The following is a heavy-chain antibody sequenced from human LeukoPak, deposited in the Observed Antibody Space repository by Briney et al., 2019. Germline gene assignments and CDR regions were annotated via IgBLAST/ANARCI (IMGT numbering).Heavy chain of an antibody. Sequence: QPGGSLRLSCAASGFTFSSYAMSWVRQAPGKGLEWVSTISGSGDNTYYADSVNGRFTISRDNSRSTLYLQMNSLRVEDTAIYYCAKDLSAGYGDYFVYWGQGTLVSVSS. CDR1: GFTFSSYA. V-gene: IGHV3-23*01. J-gene: IGHJ4*02. CDR2: ISGSGDNT. CDR3: AKDLSAGYGDYFVY. D-gene: IGHD4-17*01.